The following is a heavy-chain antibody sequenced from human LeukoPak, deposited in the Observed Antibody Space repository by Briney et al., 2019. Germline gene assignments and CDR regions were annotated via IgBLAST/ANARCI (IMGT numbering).Heavy chain of an antibody. CDR2: IPYDGSNK. J-gene: IGHJ4*02. Sequence: PGRSLRLSCAASGFTFSSYGMHWVRQAPGKGLEWVAVIPYDGSNKYYADSVKGRFTISRDNSKNTLYLQMNSLRAEDTAVYYCAKDGVNWNSFDYWGQETLVTVSS. CDR1: GFTFSSYG. CDR3: AKDGVNWNSFDY. V-gene: IGHV3-30*18. D-gene: IGHD1-20*01.